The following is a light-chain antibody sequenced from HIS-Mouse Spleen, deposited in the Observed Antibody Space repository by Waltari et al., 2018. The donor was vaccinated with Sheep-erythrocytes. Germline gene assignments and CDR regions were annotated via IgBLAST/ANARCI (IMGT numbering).Light chain of an antibody. CDR1: SSDVGGYNY. V-gene: IGLV2-14*03. Sequence: QSALTQPASVSGSPGQSITISCTGTSSDVGGYNYVSWYQQHTGKAPKLRIYDVSNRPSGVPNRFSGSKSGNTASLTISGLQAEDEADYYCSSYTSSSTFVVFGGGTKLTVL. CDR2: DVS. CDR3: SSYTSSSTFVV. J-gene: IGLJ2*01.